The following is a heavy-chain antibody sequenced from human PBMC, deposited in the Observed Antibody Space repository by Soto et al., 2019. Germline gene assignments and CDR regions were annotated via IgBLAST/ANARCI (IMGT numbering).Heavy chain of an antibody. Sequence: PGGSLRLSCAASGFTFSSYSMNWVRQAPGKGLEWVSSISSSSSYIYYADSVKGRFTISRDNAKNSPYLQMNSLRAEDTAVYYCARDRTQTHWFDPWGQGTLVTVSS. V-gene: IGHV3-21*01. CDR3: ARDRTQTHWFDP. CDR1: GFTFSSYS. J-gene: IGHJ5*02. CDR2: ISSSSSYI. D-gene: IGHD1-7*01.